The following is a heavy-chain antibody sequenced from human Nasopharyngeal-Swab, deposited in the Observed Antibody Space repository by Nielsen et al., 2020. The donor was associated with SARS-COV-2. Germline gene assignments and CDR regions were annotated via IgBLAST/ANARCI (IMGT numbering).Heavy chain of an antibody. V-gene: IGHV1-2*02. J-gene: IGHJ3*02. Sequence: ASVQVSCKASGYSFTGYYLHWVRQAPGQGPEWVGSLNPNSGGTNYAQKFQGRVTLTLDTSINTAYMDLTSLRSDDTAVYYCAREIYYGSGSYYVDDAFDIWGQGTMVTVSS. CDR3: AREIYYGSGSYYVDDAFDI. CDR1: GYSFTGYY. CDR2: LNPNSGGT. D-gene: IGHD3-10*01.